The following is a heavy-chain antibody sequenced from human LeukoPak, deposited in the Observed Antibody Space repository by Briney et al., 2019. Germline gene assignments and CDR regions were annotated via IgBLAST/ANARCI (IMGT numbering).Heavy chain of an antibody. V-gene: IGHV4-39*01. D-gene: IGHD3-9*01. CDR1: GDSIGSGRDY. CDR3: SRQVRFLTGYYSDF. CDR2: IFHNGIT. Sequence: SETLSLTCTVSGDSIGSGRDYWGWIRQSPVNGLDWIGAIFHNGITDYNASLRSRVTLSVDTAKNQVSLSPNSVTAADTAVYYCSRQVRFLTGYYSDFWGQGTLVTVSS. J-gene: IGHJ4*02.